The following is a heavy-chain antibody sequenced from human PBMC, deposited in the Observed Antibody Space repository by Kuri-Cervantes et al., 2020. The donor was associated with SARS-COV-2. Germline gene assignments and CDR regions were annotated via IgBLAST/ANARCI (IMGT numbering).Heavy chain of an antibody. CDR2: TSIGGTKE. V-gene: IGHV3-30*07. CDR3: ARDWVRATEDHYFDY. J-gene: IGHJ4*02. Sequence: GESLKISCATSGFTFSIYAMHWVRRAPGKGLEWVALTSIGGTKEYYADSVKGRFTISRDNSKNTLYLQMNSLRAEDTAVYYCARDWVRATEDHYFDYWGQGTLVTVSS. D-gene: IGHD1-26*01. CDR1: GFTFSIYA.